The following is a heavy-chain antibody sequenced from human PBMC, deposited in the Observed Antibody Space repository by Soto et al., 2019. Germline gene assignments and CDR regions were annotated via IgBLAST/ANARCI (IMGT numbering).Heavy chain of an antibody. D-gene: IGHD1-1*01. CDR3: ARGRYGDY. CDR2: ISAHNGNT. CDR1: GYGFTTYG. V-gene: IGHV1-18*01. J-gene: IGHJ4*02. Sequence: QVHLVQSGAEVKKPGASVKVSCKGSGYGFTTYGITWVRQAPGQGLEWMAWISAHNGNTNYAQKLQXRVTVTRDTSTSTAYMELRSLRSDDTAVYYCARGRYGDYWGQGALVTVAS.